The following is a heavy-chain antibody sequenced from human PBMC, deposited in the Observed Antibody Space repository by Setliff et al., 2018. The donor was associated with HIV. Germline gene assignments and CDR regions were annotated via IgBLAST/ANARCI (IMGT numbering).Heavy chain of an antibody. J-gene: IGHJ4*02. D-gene: IGHD3-3*01. Sequence: ETLSLTCAVSNYSISSAYYWGWIRHPPGKGLEWIGSIYHTGSTYYKPSLKSRVTISVDTSKNQFSLRLSSVAAGDTAVYYCARSIVPVASGYYYFEYWGQGTLVTVSS. V-gene: IGHV4-38-2*01. CDR3: ARSIVPVASGYYYFEY. CDR2: IYHTGST. CDR1: NYSISSAYY.